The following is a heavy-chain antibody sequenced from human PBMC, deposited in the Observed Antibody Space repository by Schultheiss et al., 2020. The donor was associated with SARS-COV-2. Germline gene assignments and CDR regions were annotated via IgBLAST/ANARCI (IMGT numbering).Heavy chain of an antibody. J-gene: IGHJ4*02. CDR3: ARGRILTGYYDY. CDR1: GFTFSSYG. V-gene: IGHV3-21*01. D-gene: IGHD3-9*01. CDR2: IRSSGRDI. Sequence: GGSLRLSCAASGFTFSSYGMHWVRQAPGKGLEFVASIRSSGRDIYYADSMQGRFTISRDNSKNTLDLQVNSLRAEDTAVYYCARGRILTGYYDYWGQGTLVTVSS.